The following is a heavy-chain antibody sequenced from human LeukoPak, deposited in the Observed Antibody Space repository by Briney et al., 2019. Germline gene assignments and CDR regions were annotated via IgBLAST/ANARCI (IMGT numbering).Heavy chain of an antibody. CDR2: ISGSGGST. CDR3: ASRYYDFWSGYSDWYYGMDV. D-gene: IGHD3-3*01. Sequence: GGSLRLSCAASGFTFSSYAMSWVRQAPGKGLEWVSAISGSGGSTYYADSVKGRFTISRDNSKNTLYLQMNSLRAEDTAVYYCASRYYDFWSGYSDWYYGMDVWGQGTTVTVSS. J-gene: IGHJ6*02. CDR1: GFTFSSYA. V-gene: IGHV3-23*01.